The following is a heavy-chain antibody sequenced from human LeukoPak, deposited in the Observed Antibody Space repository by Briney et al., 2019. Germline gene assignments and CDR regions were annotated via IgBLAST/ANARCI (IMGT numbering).Heavy chain of an antibody. J-gene: IGHJ6*02. V-gene: IGHV3-23*01. CDR2: ISGSGGST. CDR3: AKSGGLSGSGRLAMDV. D-gene: IGHD3-10*01. CDR1: GFTFSTYA. Sequence: KPGGSLRLSCAASGFTFSTYAMSWVRLAPGEGLEWVSGISGSGGSTYYADSVKGRFTSSRDNSNNTLYVQMNSLRVEDTAVYYCAKSGGLSGSGRLAMDVWGQGTTVTVSS.